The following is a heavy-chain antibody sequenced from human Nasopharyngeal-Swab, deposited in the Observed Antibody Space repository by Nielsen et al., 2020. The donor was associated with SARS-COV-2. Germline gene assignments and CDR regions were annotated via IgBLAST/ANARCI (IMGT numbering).Heavy chain of an antibody. V-gene: IGHV1-3*01. J-gene: IGHJ6*04. Sequence: VSVKVSCKASGYTFTSYAMHWVRQAPGQRLEWMGWINAGNGNTKYSQKFQGRVTITRDTSASTAYMELSSLRSEDTAVYYCARGYISSSWYLVWDLLDPPADVWGKGTTVTVSS. CDR3: ARGYISSSWYLVWDLLDPPADV. CDR2: INAGNGNT. CDR1: GYTFTSYA. D-gene: IGHD6-13*01.